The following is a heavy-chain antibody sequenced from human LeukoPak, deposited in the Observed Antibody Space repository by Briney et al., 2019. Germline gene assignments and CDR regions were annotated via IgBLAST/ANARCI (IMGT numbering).Heavy chain of an antibody. CDR2: INCNSGDT. CDR3: ARAFLLLEWPLEYFDL. V-gene: IGHV1-2*02. CDR1: GYTYTGNY. Sequence: GASVKVSCKASGYTYTGNYIHWVRQAPGQGLEWMGWINCNSGDTNYAPRFQGRVSMTRDTSINTAYMDMSMLRSDDTAVYYCARAFLLLEWPLEYFDLWGRGTLVTLSS. J-gene: IGHJ2*01. D-gene: IGHD3-3*01.